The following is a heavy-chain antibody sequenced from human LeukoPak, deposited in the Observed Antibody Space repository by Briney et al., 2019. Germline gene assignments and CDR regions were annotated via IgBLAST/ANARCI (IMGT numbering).Heavy chain of an antibody. CDR3: ARGATNARALDY. CDR1: GFTFSSYW. V-gene: IGHV3-74*01. D-gene: IGHD1-1*01. Sequence: GGSLRLSCAASGFTFSSYWMHWVRQAPGKGLVWVSRVSSDGNSTNYADSVKGRFTISRDNTNNTLYLQMNRLRAEDTAVYYCARGATNARALDYWGQGTLVTVSS. J-gene: IGHJ4*02. CDR2: VSSDGNST.